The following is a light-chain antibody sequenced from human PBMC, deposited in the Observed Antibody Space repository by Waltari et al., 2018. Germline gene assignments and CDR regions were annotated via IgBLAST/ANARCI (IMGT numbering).Light chain of an antibody. CDR2: KAS. Sequence: DIQMTQSPSSLSASLGDRVTITCRASQGISSWFAWYQQKPGKAPKLLIYKASSLQSGFPSRFSGSGSGTDFTLTISSLQTEDFATYYCQQYNSAPWTFGQGTKVEIK. CDR1: QGISSW. V-gene: IGKV1-5*03. CDR3: QQYNSAPWT. J-gene: IGKJ1*01.